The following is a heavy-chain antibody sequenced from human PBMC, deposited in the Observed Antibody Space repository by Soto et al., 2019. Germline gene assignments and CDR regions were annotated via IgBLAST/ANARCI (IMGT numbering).Heavy chain of an antibody. Sequence: QVQLVQSGAEVKKPGSSVKVSCKASGGTFSSYAISWVRKAPGQGLEWMGGIIPIFGTANYAQKFQGRVTITADESTSTAYMELSSLRSEDTAVYYCARGQGYCSGGSCYYRYFQHWGQGTLVTVSS. CDR1: GGTFSSYA. CDR2: IIPIFGTA. V-gene: IGHV1-69*12. J-gene: IGHJ1*01. D-gene: IGHD2-15*01. CDR3: ARGQGYCSGGSCYYRYFQH.